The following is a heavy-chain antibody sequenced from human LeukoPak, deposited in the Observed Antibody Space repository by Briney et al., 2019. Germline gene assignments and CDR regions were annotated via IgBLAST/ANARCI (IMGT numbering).Heavy chain of an antibody. J-gene: IGHJ4*02. CDR1: GGSFSGYY. CDR2: INHSGST. V-gene: IGHV4-34*01. Sequence: SETLSLTCAVYGGSFSGYYWSWIRQPPGKGLEWIGEINHSGSTNYNPSLKSRVTISVDTSKNQFSLKLSSVTAADTAVYYCARGAAISTGYSLFDYWGQGTLATVSS. D-gene: IGHD3-9*01. CDR3: ARGAAISTGYSLFDY.